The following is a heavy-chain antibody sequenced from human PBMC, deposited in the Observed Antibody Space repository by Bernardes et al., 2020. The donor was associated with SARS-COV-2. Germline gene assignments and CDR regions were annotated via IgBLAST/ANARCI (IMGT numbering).Heavy chain of an antibody. CDR2: IKQDGSEK. CDR3: ASIFQSVINY. J-gene: IGHJ4*02. V-gene: IGHV3-7*01. D-gene: IGHD3-9*01. Sequence: GGSLRLSCAASGFSFSSYWMSWVRQAPGKGLEWVGNIKQDGSEKYYVDSVKGRLTISRDNTKNSLYLQMNSLRAEDTAVYYCASIFQSVINYWGQGTLVTVSS. CDR1: GFSFSSYW.